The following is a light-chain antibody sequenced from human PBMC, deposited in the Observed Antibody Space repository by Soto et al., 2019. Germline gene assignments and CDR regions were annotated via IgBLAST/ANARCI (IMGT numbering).Light chain of an antibody. Sequence: DLQMTQSPSSLSASVGDRVTITCRASQSISSYLNWYQQKPGKAPKLLIYAASSLQSGVPSRFSGSGSGTDFTLTISSLQPEDFATYYCQQSYSTPRMFGQGTKVEIK. V-gene: IGKV1-39*01. CDR3: QQSYSTPRM. J-gene: IGKJ1*01. CDR2: AAS. CDR1: QSISSY.